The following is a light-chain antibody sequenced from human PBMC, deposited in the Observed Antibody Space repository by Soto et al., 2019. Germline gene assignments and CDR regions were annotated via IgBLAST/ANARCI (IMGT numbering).Light chain of an antibody. CDR1: QSVSSN. Sequence: EIVMTQSPATLSVSPGERATLSCRASQSVSSNLAWYQQNPSQAPRLLIYGASTRATGIPARFSGSGSGTEFTLTISSLQSEDFAVYYCQQYNNWPFTFGPGTKVDIK. V-gene: IGKV3-15*01. CDR2: GAS. CDR3: QQYNNWPFT. J-gene: IGKJ3*01.